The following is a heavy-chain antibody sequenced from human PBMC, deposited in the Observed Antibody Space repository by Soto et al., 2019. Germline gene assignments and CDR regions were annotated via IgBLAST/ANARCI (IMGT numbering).Heavy chain of an antibody. CDR2: IASRAHNYAT. Sequence: EVELVESGGGLVQPGGSLKLSCAASGFSLSGSFIHWVRQASGKGPEWVGRIASRAHNYATAYGTSVQGRFTVSRDDSLNTTSLHMHGLKTEDSAVYCCAIITDTLFERVDYWGRGNLVSVSA. V-gene: IGHV3-73*02. J-gene: IGHJ4*02. CDR1: GFSLSGSF. CDR3: AIITDTLFERVDY. D-gene: IGHD5-18*01.